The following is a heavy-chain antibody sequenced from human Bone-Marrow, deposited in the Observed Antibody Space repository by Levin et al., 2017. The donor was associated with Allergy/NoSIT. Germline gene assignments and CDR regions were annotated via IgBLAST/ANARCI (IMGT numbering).Heavy chain of an antibody. CDR1: GYTFNKYG. CDR2: ISGYNGKT. V-gene: IGHV1-18*01. J-gene: IGHJ4*02. D-gene: IGHD2-21*02. Sequence: ASVKVSCKTSGYTFNKYGINWVRQTPGQGLEWMGWISGYNGKTNYTRKFQDRVTMTTDTSANTAYMELRSLTSADTAVYYCARDFATYRDGDCSLDNWGQGTLVAVSS. CDR3: ARDFATYRDGDCSLDN.